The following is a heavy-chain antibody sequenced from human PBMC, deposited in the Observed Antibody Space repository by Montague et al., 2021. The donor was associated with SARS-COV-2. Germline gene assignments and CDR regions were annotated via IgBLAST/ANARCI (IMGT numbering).Heavy chain of an antibody. D-gene: IGHD3-9*01. J-gene: IGHJ4*02. CDR3: ARVRYFDTTFDY. Sequence: PALAKPTQTLTLTCTFSGFSLSTSGMCVSWIRQPPGKALEWLALSDWDDDKFYSTSLKTRLTISKDTSKNQVVLTMTNMDPVDTATYYCARVRYFDTTFDYWGQGTLVTVSS. V-gene: IGHV2-70*01. CDR2: SDWDDDK. CDR1: GFSLSTSGMC.